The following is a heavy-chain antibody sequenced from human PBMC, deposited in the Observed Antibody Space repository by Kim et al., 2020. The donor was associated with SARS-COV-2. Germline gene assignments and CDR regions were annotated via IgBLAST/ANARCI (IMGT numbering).Heavy chain of an antibody. J-gene: IGHJ4*02. Sequence: GGSLRLSCAASGFTFSSYGMHWVRQAPGKGLEWVAVIWYDGSNKYYADSVKGRFTISRDNSKNTLYLQMNSLRAEDTAVYYCARGGPENWNSGDYFDYWGQGTLVTVSS. CDR3: ARGGPENWNSGDYFDY. V-gene: IGHV3-33*01. CDR1: GFTFSSYG. D-gene: IGHD1-7*01. CDR2: IWYDGSNK.